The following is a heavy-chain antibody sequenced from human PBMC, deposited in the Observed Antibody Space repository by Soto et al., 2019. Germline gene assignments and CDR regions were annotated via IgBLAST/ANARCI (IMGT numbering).Heavy chain of an antibody. CDR1: GGSISSYY. J-gene: IGHJ4*02. CDR3: ERVTMVRGVDD. CDR2: IYYSGST. Sequence: XETLSLTFTVSGGSISSYYWSWIRQPPGKGLDWIGYIYYSGSTNYNPSLKSRVTISVDTSKNQFSLKLSSVTAADTAVYYCERVTMVRGVDDWGQGTLVTVSS. D-gene: IGHD3-10*01. V-gene: IGHV4-59*01.